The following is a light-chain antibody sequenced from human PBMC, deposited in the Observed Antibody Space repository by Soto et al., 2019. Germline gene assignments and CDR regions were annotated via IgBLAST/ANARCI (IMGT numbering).Light chain of an antibody. CDR3: SSYTSISTLYV. V-gene: IGLV2-14*01. CDR1: SSDVGGYNY. J-gene: IGLJ1*01. Sequence: QSALTQPASVSGSPGQSITISCTGTSSDVGGYNYVSWYQHHPGKAPKLMIYEVSNRPSGISDRFSGSKSGNTASLTISGLQAEDEADYYCSSYTSISTLYVFGTGTKLTVL. CDR2: EVS.